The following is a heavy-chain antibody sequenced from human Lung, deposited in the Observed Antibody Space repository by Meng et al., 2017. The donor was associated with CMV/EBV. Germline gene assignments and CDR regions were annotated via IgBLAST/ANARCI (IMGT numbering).Heavy chain of an antibody. CDR2: ISSGSGYI. CDR3: ARGWDIVLVPAAPDLAY. CDR1: GFTFSDYS. Sequence: ESXKISXAASGFTFSDYSMNWVRQAPGKGLEWVSSISSGSGYIYYADSVRGRFTISRDNAKNSLYLQMNGLRAEDTAVYFCARGWDIVLVPAAPDLAYWGQGTXVTVSS. D-gene: IGHD2-2*01. J-gene: IGHJ4*02. V-gene: IGHV3-21*06.